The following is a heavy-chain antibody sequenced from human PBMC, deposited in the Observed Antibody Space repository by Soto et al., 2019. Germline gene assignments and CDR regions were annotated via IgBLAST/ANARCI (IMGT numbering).Heavy chain of an antibody. V-gene: IGHV3-74*01. CDR3: VRTSLVVAAAAREDY. J-gene: IGHJ4*02. CDR2: INSDGCST. D-gene: IGHD2-15*01. Sequence: EVQLVESGGGLVQPGESLRLSCAASGFTFSSYWMHWVRQAPGKGLVWVSRINSDGCSTSYAGSVKGPFTISRDNGKNTLYLQMNSLRAEDTVVYYCVRTSLVVAAAAREDYWGQGTLVTVSS. CDR1: GFTFSSYW.